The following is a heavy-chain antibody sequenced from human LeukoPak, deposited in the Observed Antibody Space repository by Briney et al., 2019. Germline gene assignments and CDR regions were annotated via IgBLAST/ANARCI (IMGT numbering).Heavy chain of an antibody. CDR1: GFTFSSYG. J-gene: IGHJ4*02. CDR2: ISYDGSNK. CDR3: SRDGEHGYNDIDY. D-gene: IGHD5-24*01. V-gene: IGHV3-30*03. Sequence: PGRSLRLSCAASGFTFSSYGMHWVRQAPGKGLEWVAVISYDGSNKYYADSVKGRFTISRDNSKNTLYLQMNSLRAEDTAVYYCSRDGEHGYNDIDYWGQGTLITVSS.